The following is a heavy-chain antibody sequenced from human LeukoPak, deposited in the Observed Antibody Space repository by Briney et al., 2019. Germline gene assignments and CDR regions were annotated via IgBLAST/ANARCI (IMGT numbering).Heavy chain of an antibody. J-gene: IGHJ4*02. CDR3: WHSGYESGLDY. D-gene: IGHD6-13*01. CDR1: GVSTTSGNW. CDR2: IYHSGSI. V-gene: IGHV4-4*02. Sequence: SETLSLTCGVSGVSTTSGNWWSWVRQPPGKGLEWIGEIYHSGSINYNPSLKSRVTISVDKSKNQFSLKLNSVTAADTAVYYCWHSGYESGLDYWGQGTLVTVSS.